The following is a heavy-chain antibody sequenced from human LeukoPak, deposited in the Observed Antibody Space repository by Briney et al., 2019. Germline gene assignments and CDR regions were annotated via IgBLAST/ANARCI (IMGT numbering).Heavy chain of an antibody. V-gene: IGHV3-21*01. CDR1: GFTFSSYS. CDR3: ARAHNWKYGSFDF. CDR2: ISSSSSYI. Sequence: PGGSLRLSCAASGFTFSSYSMNWVRQAPGKGLEWVSCISSSSSYIYYADSVKGRFTISRDNAKNSLYLQMNSLRAEDTTVYYCARAHNWKYGSFDFWGQGTLVTVSS. J-gene: IGHJ4*02. D-gene: IGHD1-7*01.